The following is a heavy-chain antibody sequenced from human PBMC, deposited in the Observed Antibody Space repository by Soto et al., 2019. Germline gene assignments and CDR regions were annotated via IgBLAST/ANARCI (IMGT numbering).Heavy chain of an antibody. J-gene: IGHJ5*01. V-gene: IGHV3-13*01. CDR2: IGTAGDT. D-gene: IGHD6-19*01. CDR1: GFTFSSYD. Sequence: EVQLVESGGGLVQPGGSLRLSCAASGFTFSSYDMHWVRQATGKGLEWVSAIGTAGDTYYPGFVKGRFTISRENAKNSLYVQMTSMRAEDTAVYYCARDMAVAGIWSNNWFDSWCQETLVTVSS. CDR3: ARDMAVAGIWSNNWFDS.